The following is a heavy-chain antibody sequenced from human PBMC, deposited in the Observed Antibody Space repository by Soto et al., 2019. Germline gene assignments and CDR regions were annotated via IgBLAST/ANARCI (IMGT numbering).Heavy chain of an antibody. CDR1: GFTFSSYG. D-gene: IGHD5-18*01. CDR2: ISYDGSNK. J-gene: IGHJ4*02. Sequence: QVQLVESGGGVVQPGRSLRLSCAASGFTFSSYGMHWVRRAPGKGLEWVAVISYDGSNKYYADSVKGRFTISRDNSKNTLYLQMNSLRAEDTAVYYCAKDRTVGYSYGNTNYYFDYWGQGTLVTVSS. CDR3: AKDRTVGYSYGNTNYYFDY. V-gene: IGHV3-30*18.